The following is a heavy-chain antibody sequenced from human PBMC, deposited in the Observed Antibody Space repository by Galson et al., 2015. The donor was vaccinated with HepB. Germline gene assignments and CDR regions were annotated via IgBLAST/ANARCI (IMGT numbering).Heavy chain of an antibody. CDR3: AREGQASRYFDY. CDR1: GFTFSSYN. CDR2: ISSSSTI. V-gene: IGHV3-48*01. J-gene: IGHJ4*02. Sequence: SLRLSCAASGFTFSSYNMNWVRQAPGKGLEWVSYISSSSTIYYADSVKGRFTISRDNAKNSLYLQMNSLRAEDTAVYYCAREGQASRYFDYWGQGTLVTVSS.